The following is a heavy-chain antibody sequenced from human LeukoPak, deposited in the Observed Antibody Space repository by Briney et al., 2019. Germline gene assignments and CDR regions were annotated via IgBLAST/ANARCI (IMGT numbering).Heavy chain of an antibody. J-gene: IGHJ4*02. CDR3: VRDTGRYAIDY. D-gene: IGHD3-16*01. Sequence: SETLSLTCSVSGGSVSSDGSFWGWVRQPLGRGLEWMGSVSHRGTTFHNPSLRSRVTVSADTSKNHFSLTLSSVTATDAAVYYCVRDTGRYAIDYWGQGILVTVSS. CDR2: VSHRGTT. V-gene: IGHV4-39*07. CDR1: GGSVSSDGSF.